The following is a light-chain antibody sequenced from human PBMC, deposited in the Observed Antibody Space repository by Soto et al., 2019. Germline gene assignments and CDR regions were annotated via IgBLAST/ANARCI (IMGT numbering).Light chain of an antibody. CDR3: CSSAAESTYV. CDR2: KGT. Sequence: QSALAQPASVSGSPGQSITISCTGTSDDDGAYNSVSWYQQLPHKAPQVILYKGTQRPSGVSSRFSGSTSGNAASLTISGLQADDEADYFCCSSAAESTYVFGTGTKVTVL. CDR1: SDDDGAYNS. J-gene: IGLJ1*01. V-gene: IGLV2-23*01.